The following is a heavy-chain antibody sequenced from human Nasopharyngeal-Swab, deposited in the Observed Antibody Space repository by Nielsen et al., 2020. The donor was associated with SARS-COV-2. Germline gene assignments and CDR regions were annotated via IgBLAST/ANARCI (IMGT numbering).Heavy chain of an antibody. J-gene: IGHJ6*02. Sequence: GESLNIPCAASGFTFSRYAMSWVRQAPGKGLEWVSAISGSGGSTYYADSVKGRFTISRDNSKNTLYLQMNSLRAEDTAVYYCAKDRRRWLQFFYYYYGMDVWGQGTTVTVSS. CDR2: ISGSGGST. V-gene: IGHV3-23*01. CDR3: AKDRRRWLQFFYYYYGMDV. D-gene: IGHD5-24*01. CDR1: GFTFSRYA.